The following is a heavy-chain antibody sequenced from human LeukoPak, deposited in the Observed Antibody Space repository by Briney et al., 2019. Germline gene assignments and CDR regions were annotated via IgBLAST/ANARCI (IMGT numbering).Heavy chain of an antibody. J-gene: IGHJ3*02. Sequence: GGSLRLSCAASGFTFSSYWMSWVRQAPGKGLEWVSAISGSGGSTYHADSVKGRFTISRENAKNSFYLQMNSLRAGDTAVYYCAGQARPGSAEGAFDIWGQGTMVTVSS. CDR3: AGQARPGSAEGAFDI. V-gene: IGHV3-23*01. CDR1: GFTFSSYW. CDR2: ISGSGGST. D-gene: IGHD2-2*01.